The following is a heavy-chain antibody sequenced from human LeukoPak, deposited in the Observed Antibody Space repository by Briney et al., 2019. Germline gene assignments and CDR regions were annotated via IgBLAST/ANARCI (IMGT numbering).Heavy chain of an antibody. V-gene: IGHV4-34*01. J-gene: IGHJ3*02. D-gene: IGHD5-24*01. CDR1: GGSFSGYY. CDR3: ARQSPRLRDGSLPNPRRYAFDI. Sequence: PSETLSLTCAVYGGSFSGYYWSWIRQPPGKGLEWIGEINHSGSTNYNPSLKSRVTISVDTSKNQFSLKLSSVTAADTAVYYCARQSPRLRDGSLPNPRRYAFDIWGQGTMVTVSS. CDR2: INHSGST.